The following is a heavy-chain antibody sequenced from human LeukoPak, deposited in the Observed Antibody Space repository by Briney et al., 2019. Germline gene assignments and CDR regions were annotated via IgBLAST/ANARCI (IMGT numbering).Heavy chain of an antibody. J-gene: IGHJ4*02. Sequence: PSETLSLTCAVYGGSFSGYYWSWIRQPPGKGLEGIVEINHSGSTNYNPSLKSRVTISVDTSKNQFSLQLSSVTAADTAVYYCARGAPVPGTARTFDYWGQGTLVTVSS. V-gene: IGHV4-34*01. D-gene: IGHD6-19*01. CDR3: ARGAPVPGTARTFDY. CDR2: INHSGST. CDR1: GGSFSGYY.